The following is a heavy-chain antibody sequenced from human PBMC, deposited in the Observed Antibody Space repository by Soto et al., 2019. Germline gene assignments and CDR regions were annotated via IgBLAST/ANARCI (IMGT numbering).Heavy chain of an antibody. CDR1: GFTFSNAW. Sequence: EVQLVESGGGLVKPGGALRLSCAASGFTFSNAWMSWVRQAPGKGLEWVGRIKSKSDGGTTDYAAPVKGRFTISREDSKNTLYLQMNSLKTEDTAVYYCTVGFIRITLVRGVIAPSGDGMDVWGQGTTVTVSS. D-gene: IGHD3-10*01. V-gene: IGHV3-15*01. CDR2: IKSKSDGGTT. J-gene: IGHJ6*02. CDR3: TVGFIRITLVRGVIAPSGDGMDV.